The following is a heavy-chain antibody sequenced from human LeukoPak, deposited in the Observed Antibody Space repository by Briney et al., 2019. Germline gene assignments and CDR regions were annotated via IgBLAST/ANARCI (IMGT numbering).Heavy chain of an antibody. CDR2: ISGSCDNT. V-gene: IGHV3-23*01. D-gene: IGHD6-19*01. Sequence: PGGSLELSCAASGFSFSSYALSWVRQAPGKGQEWVSSISGSCDNTYYAESVKGRFTISRDNSKNPLFLQMNSLRAAVTALFYRAKPSGYTTGWFFDFWGQGTLVTVSS. CDR3: AKPSGYTTGWFFDF. J-gene: IGHJ4*02. CDR1: GFSFSSYA.